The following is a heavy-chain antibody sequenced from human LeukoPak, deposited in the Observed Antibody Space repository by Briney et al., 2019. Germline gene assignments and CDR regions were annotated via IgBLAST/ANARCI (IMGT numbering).Heavy chain of an antibody. D-gene: IGHD1-7*01. CDR1: GFTFSTYA. V-gene: IGHV3-23*01. CDR3: ARASYNWNYESDY. J-gene: IGHJ4*02. Sequence: GGSLRLSCAASGFTFSTYAVNWVRQAPGKGLEWVSTISGSGDSTYYADSVKGRFTISRDNSKNTLYLQMNSLRSEDTAVYYCARASYNWNYESDYWGQGTLVTVSS. CDR2: ISGSGDST.